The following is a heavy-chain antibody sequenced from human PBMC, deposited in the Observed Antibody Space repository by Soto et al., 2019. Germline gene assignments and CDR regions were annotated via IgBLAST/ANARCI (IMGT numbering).Heavy chain of an antibody. J-gene: IGHJ5*02. CDR2: INPSGGST. D-gene: IGHD3-3*01. CDR1: GYTFTSYY. CDR3: ASSGVALDAYNWFDP. Sequence: RASVKVSCKASGYTFTSYYMHWVRQAPGQGLEWMGIINPSGGSTSYAQKFQGRVTMTRDTSTSTVYMELISLRSEYTSVYYCASSGVALDAYNWFDPWGQGTLVPVSS. V-gene: IGHV1-46*01.